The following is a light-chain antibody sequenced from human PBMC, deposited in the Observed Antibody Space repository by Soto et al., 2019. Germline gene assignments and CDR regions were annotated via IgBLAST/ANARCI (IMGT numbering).Light chain of an antibody. J-gene: IGLJ3*02. Sequence: QSVLTQPPSASGSPGQSVTISCTGTSSDVGGYNYVSWYQQHPDKAPKLMIYEVSKRPSGVPDRFSGSKSGNTASLTVSGLQAEDEADYYCSSYAGSENSVFGGGTKLTVL. CDR2: EVS. CDR1: SSDVGGYNY. CDR3: SSYAGSENSV. V-gene: IGLV2-8*01.